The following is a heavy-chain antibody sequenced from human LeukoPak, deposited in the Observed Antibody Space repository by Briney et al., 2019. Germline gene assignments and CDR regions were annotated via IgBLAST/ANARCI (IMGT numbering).Heavy chain of an antibody. J-gene: IGHJ4*02. CDR3: ARQVTWLYYFDL. CDR2: IYYRGSR. CDR1: GVSISSTDYY. V-gene: IGHV4-39*01. D-gene: IGHD5-12*01. Sequence: PSETLSLTCTVSGVSISSTDYYWGWIRQPPGKGLEWIGSIYYRGSRYYSATLKSRVTISVDTSKNQFSLNLTSVTAADTAVYYCARQVTWLYYFDLWGQGTLVTVSS.